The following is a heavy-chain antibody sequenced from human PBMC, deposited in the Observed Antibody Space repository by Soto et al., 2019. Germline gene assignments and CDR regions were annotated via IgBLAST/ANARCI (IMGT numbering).Heavy chain of an antibody. J-gene: IGHJ4*02. V-gene: IGHV3-23*01. CDR2: ISGSGGST. CDR1: GFTFSSYA. Sequence: EVQLLESGGGLVQPGGSLRLSCAASGFTFSSYAMSWVRQAPGKGLEWVSAISGSGGSTYYADSVKGRFTISSDNSKNTVYLQMNSLRAEDTAVYYSAKGQWELLRFCYFDYWGQGTLVTVSS. D-gene: IGHD1-26*01. CDR3: AKGQWELLRFCYFDY.